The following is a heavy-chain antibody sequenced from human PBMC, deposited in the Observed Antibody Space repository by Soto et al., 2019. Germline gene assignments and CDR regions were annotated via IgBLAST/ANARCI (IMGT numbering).Heavy chain of an antibody. V-gene: IGHV4-4*02. CDR1: GDSITTSNW. Sequence: SETLSLTCAVSGDSITTSNWWSWVRQPPGKGLDWIGEIFHSGRTNYSPSLKSRVTISVHKSKNQFSLKLSSVTAADTAVYYCARDVGYFYDNSPTGHFDYWGPGTLVTVPQ. CDR2: IFHSGRT. D-gene: IGHD3-22*01. J-gene: IGHJ4*02. CDR3: ARDVGYFYDNSPTGHFDY.